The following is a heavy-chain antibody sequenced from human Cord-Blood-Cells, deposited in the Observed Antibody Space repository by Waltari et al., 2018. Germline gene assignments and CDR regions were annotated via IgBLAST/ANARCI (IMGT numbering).Heavy chain of an antibody. J-gene: IGHJ3*02. Sequence: QVQLQQWGAGLLKPSETLSLTCAVYGGSFSGYYWSWIRQPPGKGLEWIWEINHSGSTNYNPALKSRVTISVDTSKNQFSLKLSSVTAADTAVYYCARLRANWGTHAFDIWGQGTMVTVSS. D-gene: IGHD7-27*01. CDR2: INHSGST. CDR3: ARLRANWGTHAFDI. V-gene: IGHV4-34*01. CDR1: GGSFSGYY.